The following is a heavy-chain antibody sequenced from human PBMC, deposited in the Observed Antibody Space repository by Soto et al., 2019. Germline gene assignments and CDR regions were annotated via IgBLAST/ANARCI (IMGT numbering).Heavy chain of an antibody. CDR2: IIPILGIA. D-gene: IGHD3-3*01. J-gene: IGHJ4*02. Sequence: ASVKVSCKASGGTFSSYTISWVRQAPGQGLEWMGRIIPILGIANYAQKFQGRVTITADKSTSTAYMELSSLRSEDTAVYYCARDHMGDFWSGYYLDYWGQGTLVTVSS. CDR3: ARDHMGDFWSGYYLDY. V-gene: IGHV1-69*04. CDR1: GGTFSSYT.